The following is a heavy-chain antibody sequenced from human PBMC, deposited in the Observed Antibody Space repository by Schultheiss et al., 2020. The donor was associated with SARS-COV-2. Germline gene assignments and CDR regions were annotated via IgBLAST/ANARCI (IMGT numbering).Heavy chain of an antibody. Sequence: GGSLRLSCAASGFTFSSYAMHWVRQAPGKGLEWVAVISYDGSNKYYADSVKGRFTISRDNSKNTLYLQMNSLRAEDTAVYYCARDWSAKGGNSNQPNWYFDLWGRGTLVTVSS. CDR3: ARDWSAKGGNSNQPNWYFDL. D-gene: IGHD4-23*01. CDR1: GFTFSSYA. J-gene: IGHJ2*01. CDR2: ISYDGSNK. V-gene: IGHV3-30*04.